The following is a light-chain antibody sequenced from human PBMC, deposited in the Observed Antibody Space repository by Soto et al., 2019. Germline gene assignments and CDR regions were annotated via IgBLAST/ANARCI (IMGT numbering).Light chain of an antibody. Sequence: IQLTQSPSSLSASVGDRVTISCRASQGIANFVAWYQQKPGKAPKLLIYGASTLQSGVPSRFSGSGSGTDFTLTISSLQPEDFATYYCQQLNSFPIPFGPGTKVDIK. J-gene: IGKJ3*01. CDR2: GAS. V-gene: IGKV1-9*01. CDR1: QGIANF. CDR3: QQLNSFPIP.